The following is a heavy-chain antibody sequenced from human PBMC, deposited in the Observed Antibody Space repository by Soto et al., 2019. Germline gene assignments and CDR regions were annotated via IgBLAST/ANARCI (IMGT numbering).Heavy chain of an antibody. D-gene: IGHD5-12*01. J-gene: IGHJ4*02. CDR2: IIPIFGTA. CDR1: GGTFSNYA. V-gene: IGHV1-69*01. Sequence: QVQLVQSGAEVKKPGSSVKVSCKASGGTFSNYAINWVRQVPGQGLEWMGGIIPIFGTANYAQKFQGRVTITADESTSTAYLDLSSLRSEDTAVYYCARPVEMATISRSYLFYWGQGTLVTASS. CDR3: ARPVEMATISRSYLFY.